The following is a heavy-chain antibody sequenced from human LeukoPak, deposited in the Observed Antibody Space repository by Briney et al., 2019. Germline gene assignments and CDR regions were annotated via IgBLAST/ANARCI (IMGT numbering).Heavy chain of an antibody. V-gene: IGHV1-69*04. D-gene: IGHD3-10*01. CDR1: GGTFSSYA. CDR3: ARSVGSRYYGSGRGYYYYGMDV. J-gene: IGHJ6*02. CDR2: IIPILGIA. Sequence: GASVKVSCKASGGTFSSYAISWVRQAPGQGLEWIGRIIPILGIANYAQKFQGRVTITADKSTSTAYMELSSLRSEDTAVYYRARSVGSRYYGSGRGYYYYGMDVWGQGTTVTVSS.